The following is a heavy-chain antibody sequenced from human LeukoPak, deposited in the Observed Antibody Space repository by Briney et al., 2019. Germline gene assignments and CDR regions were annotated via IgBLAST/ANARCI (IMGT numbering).Heavy chain of an antibody. Sequence: GGSLRLSCAASGFIVSSNYMSWVRQAPGKGLEWVSGINWNGGSTGYADSVKGRFTISRDNAKNSLYLQMNSLRAEDTALYYCARRPFGFGVASHFDYWGQGTLVTVSS. D-gene: IGHD3-3*01. J-gene: IGHJ4*02. CDR2: INWNGGST. CDR3: ARRPFGFGVASHFDY. V-gene: IGHV3-20*04. CDR1: GFIVSSNY.